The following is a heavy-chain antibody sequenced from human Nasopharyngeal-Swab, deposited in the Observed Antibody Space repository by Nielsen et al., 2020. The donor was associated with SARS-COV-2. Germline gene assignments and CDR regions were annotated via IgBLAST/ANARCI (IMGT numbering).Heavy chain of an antibody. J-gene: IGHJ5*01. CDR2: IGTAGDP. V-gene: IGHV3-13*05. CDR3: ARGGSWFDS. D-gene: IGHD1-26*01. CDR1: GFTFSSYD. Sequence: GESLKISCAASGFTFSSYDMHWVRQATGKGLEWVSAIGTAGDPYYPGSVKGRFTISRENAKNSLFLQMNSLRGDDTAIYYCARGGSWFDSWGPGTLVTVSS.